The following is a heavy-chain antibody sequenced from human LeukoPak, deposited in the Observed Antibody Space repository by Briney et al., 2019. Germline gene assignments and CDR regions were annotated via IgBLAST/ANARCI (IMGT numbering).Heavy chain of an antibody. CDR1: GYSVSSGFY. J-gene: IGHJ4*02. CDR3: ARDLVVLSPYYFDY. Sequence: SETLSLTCTVSGYSVSSGFYWGWIRQPPGKGLEWIGSIYHSGNTDYNPSLKSRVTISVDTSKNQFSLKLSSVTAADTAVYYCARDLVVLSPYYFDYWGQGTLVTVSS. V-gene: IGHV4-38-2*02. D-gene: IGHD3-22*01. CDR2: IYHSGNT.